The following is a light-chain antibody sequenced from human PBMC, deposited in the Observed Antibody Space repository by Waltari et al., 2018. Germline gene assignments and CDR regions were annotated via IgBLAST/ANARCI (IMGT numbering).Light chain of an antibody. CDR3: QHYDSYSAT. Sequence: DIQMTQFLSTLSASVGDRVTITCRASQSIPRWLAWYQQRPGKAPKLLIYKAPILESGVPSRFSGGGSETEFTLTISSLQLDDFATYYCQHYDSYSATFGRGTKVEIK. CDR1: QSIPRW. CDR2: KAP. V-gene: IGKV1-5*03. J-gene: IGKJ4*02.